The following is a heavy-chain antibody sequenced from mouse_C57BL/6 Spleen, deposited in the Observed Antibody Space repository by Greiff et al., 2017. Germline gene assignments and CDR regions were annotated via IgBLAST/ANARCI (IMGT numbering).Heavy chain of an antibody. CDR1: GYTFTSST. V-gene: IGHV1-4*01. CDR2: VIPSSGYS. J-gene: IGHJ4*01. CDR3: ARWGYDGYAMDY. D-gene: IGHD2-2*01. Sequence: QVQLQQSGAELARPGAPVKMSCKASGYTFTSSTLHWVEQRPGQGLAWIGYVIPSSGYSKYNQTFKDKATLTAYKSSSTDYMQLRSLTSEDSAVYYCARWGYDGYAMDYWCQGTSVTVAS.